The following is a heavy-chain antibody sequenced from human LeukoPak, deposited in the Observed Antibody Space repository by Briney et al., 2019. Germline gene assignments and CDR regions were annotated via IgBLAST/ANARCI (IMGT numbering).Heavy chain of an antibody. CDR2: ISYDGSNK. CDR3: ARDVFIVVVVAASYHMDV. J-gene: IGHJ6*02. D-gene: IGHD2-15*01. CDR1: GFTFSSYA. V-gene: IGHV3-30-3*01. Sequence: TGGSLRLSCAASGFTFSSYAMHWVRQAPGKGLEWVAVISYDGSNKYYADSVKGRFTISRDNSKNTLYLQMNSLRAEDTAVYYCARDVFIVVVVAASYHMDVWGQGTTVTVSS.